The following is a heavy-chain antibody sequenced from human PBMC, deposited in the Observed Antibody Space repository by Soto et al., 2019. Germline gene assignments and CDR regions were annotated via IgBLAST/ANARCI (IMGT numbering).Heavy chain of an antibody. J-gene: IGHJ4*02. CDR2: IRSKANSYAT. Sequence: EVQLVESGGGLVQPGGSLKLSCAASGFTFSGSAMHWVRQASGKGLEWVGRIRSKANSYATAYVVSVKGRFTISRDDSRNTAYLQMNSLKTEDTAVYYCARGVYGFWNGHPKGLDYWGQGTVVTVSS. CDR1: GFTFSGSA. D-gene: IGHD3-3*01. V-gene: IGHV3-73*02. CDR3: ARGVYGFWNGHPKGLDY.